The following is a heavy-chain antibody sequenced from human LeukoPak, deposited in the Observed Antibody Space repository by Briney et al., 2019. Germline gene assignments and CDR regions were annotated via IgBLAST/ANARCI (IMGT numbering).Heavy chain of an antibody. CDR3: ARDAYRDRYFDF. CDR2: IKQDGSEK. Sequence: SGGSLRLSCAASGFTFSSYWMSWVRQAPGKGLEWVANIKQDGSEKYYVDSVKGRFTISRDSAKNSVYLQMNSLRAEDTAVYYCARDAYRDRYFDFWGQGSLVTVSS. CDR1: GFTFSSYW. D-gene: IGHD4-11*01. V-gene: IGHV3-7*01. J-gene: IGHJ4*02.